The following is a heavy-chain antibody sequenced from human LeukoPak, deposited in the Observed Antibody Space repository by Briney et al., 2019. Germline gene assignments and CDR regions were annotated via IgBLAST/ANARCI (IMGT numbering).Heavy chain of an antibody. V-gene: IGHV3-48*04. J-gene: IGHJ5*02. Sequence: PGGSLRLSCAASGFTFSSYGMHWVRQAPGKGLEWVSYISSSGSIIYYADSVKGRFSISRDNAKNSLYLQMNSLRAEDTAVYYCARDFSYYGSGRTRSPWFDPWGQGTLVTVSS. CDR1: GFTFSSYG. CDR2: ISSSGSII. D-gene: IGHD3-10*01. CDR3: ARDFSYYGSGRTRSPWFDP.